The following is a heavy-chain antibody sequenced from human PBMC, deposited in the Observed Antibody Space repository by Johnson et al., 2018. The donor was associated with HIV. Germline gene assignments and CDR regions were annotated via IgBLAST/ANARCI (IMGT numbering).Heavy chain of an antibody. V-gene: IGHV3-64*01. CDR1: GFTFSSYA. J-gene: IGHJ3*02. CDR3: ARDNYYDSSGSPACDI. D-gene: IGHD3-22*01. Sequence: VQLVESGGGLVKPGGSLRLSCAASGFTFSSYAMHWVRQAPGKGLEYVSAISSNGGSTYYANSVKGRFTISRDNSKNTLYLQMGSLRAEDMAVYYCARDNYYDSSGSPACDIWGQGTMVTGSS. CDR2: ISSNGGST.